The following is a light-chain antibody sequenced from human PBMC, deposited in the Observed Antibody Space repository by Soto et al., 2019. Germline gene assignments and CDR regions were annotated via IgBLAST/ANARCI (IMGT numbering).Light chain of an antibody. Sequence: QSVLTQPPSVSAAPGKKVTISCSGSSSNIGNNYVSWYQQLPGTAPKLLIYDNNKRPSGIPDRFSGSKSGTSATLGITGLQTGDEADYYCGTWDSSLSAAVFGGGTQLTDL. V-gene: IGLV1-51*01. CDR1: SSNIGNNY. CDR3: GTWDSSLSAAV. J-gene: IGLJ7*01. CDR2: DNN.